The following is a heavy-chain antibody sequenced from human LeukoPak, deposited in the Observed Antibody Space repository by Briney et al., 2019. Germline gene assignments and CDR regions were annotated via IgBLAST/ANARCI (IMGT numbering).Heavy chain of an antibody. CDR2: ISAYNGNT. CDR1: GYTFTSYG. J-gene: IGHJ4*02. D-gene: IGHD2-15*01. V-gene: IGHV1-18*04. Sequence: ASVKVSCKASGYTFTSYGISWVRRAPGQGLEWMGWISAYNGNTNYAQKLQGRVTMTTDTSTRTAYMELRSLRSDDTAVYYCARDRFILGYCSGGSCPFDYWGQGTLVTVSS. CDR3: ARDRFILGYCSGGSCPFDY.